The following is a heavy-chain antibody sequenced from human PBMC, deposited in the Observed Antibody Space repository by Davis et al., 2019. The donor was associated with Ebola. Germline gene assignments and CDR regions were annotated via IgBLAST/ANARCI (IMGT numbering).Heavy chain of an antibody. V-gene: IGHV3-23*01. J-gene: IGHJ5*02. CDR3: AKDKGFWVPPDWFGP. Sequence: PGGSLRLSCAASGLTFSSYATSWVRQAPGKGLEWVACISGSGKTTYYADSVEGRFNISRDNSKNTLALQMNSVRGDDSAVYYCAKDKGFWVPPDWFGPWGQGVQVTVSS. CDR2: ISGSGKTT. D-gene: IGHD3-16*01. CDR1: GLTFSSYA.